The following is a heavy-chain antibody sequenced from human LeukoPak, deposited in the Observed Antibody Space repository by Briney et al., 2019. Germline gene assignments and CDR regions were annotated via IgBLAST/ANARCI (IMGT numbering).Heavy chain of an antibody. CDR3: ARYYYGSGSSYYFDY. J-gene: IGHJ4*02. CDR1: GYSFISYW. V-gene: IGHV5-51*01. D-gene: IGHD3-10*01. Sequence: GESLKISCKGSGYSFISYWIGWVRQMPGKGLEWMGIIYPGDSDTRYSPSFQGQVTISADKSISTAYLQWSSLKASDTAMYYCARYYYGSGSSYYFDYWGQGTLVTVSS. CDR2: IYPGDSDT.